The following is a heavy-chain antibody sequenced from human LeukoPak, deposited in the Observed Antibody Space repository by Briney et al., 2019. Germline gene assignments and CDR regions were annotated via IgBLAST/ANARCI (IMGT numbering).Heavy chain of an antibody. CDR2: INVNGGAM. J-gene: IGHJ4*02. CDR1: GFSFKDYY. Sequence: GGSLRLSCAASGFSFKDYYFSWIRQAPGKELEWVSFINVNGGAMYYADFVKGRFTISRDNAKSSLYLEMNSLRVEDTAVYYCARGPRILAAGSYYFDYWGQGSLVTVSS. D-gene: IGHD6-13*01. V-gene: IGHV3-11*01. CDR3: ARGPRILAAGSYYFDY.